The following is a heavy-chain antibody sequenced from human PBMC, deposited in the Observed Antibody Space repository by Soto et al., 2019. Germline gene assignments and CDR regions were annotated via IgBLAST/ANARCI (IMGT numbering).Heavy chain of an antibody. CDR2: IHHDGST. CDR1: GGSSSSHS. V-gene: IGHV4-34*01. D-gene: IGHD2-21*02. CDR3: ATYDVGTIIQDY. J-gene: IGHJ4*02. Sequence: QVQLQQWGAGLLKPSETLSLTCAISGGSSSSHSKSWVRQPPGKGLEWIGEIHHDGSTNYNPSLKSRVTISENTSKNHFSPELSSVTAADTAVYYCATYDVGTIIQDYWGQGTLVTVSS.